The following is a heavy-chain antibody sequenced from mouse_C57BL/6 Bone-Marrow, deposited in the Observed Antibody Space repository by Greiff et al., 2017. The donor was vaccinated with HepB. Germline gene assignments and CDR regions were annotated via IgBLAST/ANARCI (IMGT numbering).Heavy chain of an antibody. CDR3: AEAYYYGSSSYWYFDV. V-gene: IGHV1-81*01. Sequence: VKLQESGAELARPGASVKLSCKASGYTFTSYGISWVKQRTGQGLELIGEIYPRSGNTYYNEKFKGKATLTADKSSSTAYMELRSLTSEDSAVYFCAEAYYYGSSSYWYFDVWGTGTTVTVSS. J-gene: IGHJ1*03. D-gene: IGHD1-1*01. CDR1: GYTFTSYG. CDR2: IYPRSGNT.